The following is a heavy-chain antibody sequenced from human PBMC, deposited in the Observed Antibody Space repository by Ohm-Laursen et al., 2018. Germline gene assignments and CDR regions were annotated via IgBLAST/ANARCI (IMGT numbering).Heavy chain of an antibody. D-gene: IGHD1-7*01. CDR2: IYYSGST. J-gene: IGHJ4*02. V-gene: IGHV4-59*07. CDR1: GDSISSSY. Sequence: SDTLSLTCTVSGDSISSSYWSWIRQPPGKGLEWIGYIYYSGSTNYNPSLKSRVTISVDTSKNQFSLKLSSVTAADTAVYYCARVGPARLELDYWGQGTLVTVSS. CDR3: ARVGPARLELDY.